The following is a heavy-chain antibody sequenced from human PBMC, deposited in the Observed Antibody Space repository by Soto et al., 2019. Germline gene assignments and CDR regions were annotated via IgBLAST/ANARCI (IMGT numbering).Heavy chain of an antibody. V-gene: IGHV3-23*01. Sequence: PGGSLRLSCAVSGFTFSTYAMTWVRQAPGKGLEWVSGVNPSGGGTYYADSVKGRFTISRDNSKNTLYLQMNSLRAEDTAVYYCAKDRSSGTYPRGRLDPWGQGTLVTVSS. CDR2: VNPSGGGT. CDR1: GFTFSTYA. D-gene: IGHD1-26*01. CDR3: AKDRSSGTYPRGRLDP. J-gene: IGHJ5*02.